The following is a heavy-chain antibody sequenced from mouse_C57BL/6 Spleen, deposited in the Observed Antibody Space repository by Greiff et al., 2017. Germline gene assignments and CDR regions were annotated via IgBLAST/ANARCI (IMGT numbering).Heavy chain of an antibody. V-gene: IGHV3-6*01. CDR1: GYSITSGYY. D-gene: IGHD2-4*01. CDR3: ARADYDAYAMDY. Sequence: VQLKESGPGLVKPSPSLSLTCSVTGYSITSGYYWNWIRQFPGNKLEWMGYISYDGSNNYNPSLKNRISITRDTSKNQFFLKLNSVTTEDTATYYCARADYDAYAMDYWGQGTSVTVSS. CDR2: ISYDGSN. J-gene: IGHJ4*01.